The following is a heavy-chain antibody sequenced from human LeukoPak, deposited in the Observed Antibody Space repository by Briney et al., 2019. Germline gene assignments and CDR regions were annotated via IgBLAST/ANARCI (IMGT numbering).Heavy chain of an antibody. J-gene: IGHJ4*02. CDR1: GFTVSSNY. CDR3: ARAPGLRIGEWYFDY. V-gene: IGHV3-53*01. Sequence: PGGSLRLSCAASGFTVSSNYMSWVRQAPGKGLEWVSVIYSGGSTYYADSVKGRFTISRDNSKNTLYLQMNSLRAEDTAVYYCARAPGLRIGEWYFDYWGQGTLVTVSS. D-gene: IGHD3-10*01. CDR2: IYSGGST.